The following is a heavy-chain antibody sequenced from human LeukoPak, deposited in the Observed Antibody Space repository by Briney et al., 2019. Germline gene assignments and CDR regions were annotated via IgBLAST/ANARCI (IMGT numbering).Heavy chain of an antibody. CDR1: GFTFKNYA. Sequence: PGGPLRLSCEASGFTFKNYAMAWVRQAPGKGLEWVSGLSGSGAATFYADSVKGRFTISRDNSNNTLYLRLNSLRAEDTAIYFCAKDRWYDGESGYFDHWGRGTLVTVSS. J-gene: IGHJ4*02. V-gene: IGHV3-23*01. CDR2: LSGSGAAT. D-gene: IGHD3-10*01. CDR3: AKDRWYDGESGYFDH.